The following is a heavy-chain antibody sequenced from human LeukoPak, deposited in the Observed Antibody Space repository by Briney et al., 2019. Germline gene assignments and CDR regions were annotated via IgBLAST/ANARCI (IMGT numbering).Heavy chain of an antibody. CDR3: AESYCSGGTCHSYLPYFFDY. V-gene: IGHV3-23*01. CDR2: ISDGGHST. J-gene: IGHJ4*02. CDR1: GFTFSNFA. D-gene: IGHD2-15*01. Sequence: HPGGSLRLSCAASGFTFSNFAMSWVRQTPGKGLQWVSSISDGGHSTYFADSVRGRFTLSRDNSNNIVYLQMNNLGVEDTAMYYCAESYCSGGTCHSYLPYFFDYWGQGTLVTVSS.